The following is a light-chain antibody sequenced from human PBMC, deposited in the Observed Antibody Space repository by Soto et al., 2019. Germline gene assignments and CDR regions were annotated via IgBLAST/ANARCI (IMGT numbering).Light chain of an antibody. Sequence: QSVLTQPASVSGSPGQSITISCTGTSSDVGGYNYVSWYQQHPGKAPKLMIYDVSNRPSGVSNRFSGSKSGNTASRTISGLQAEDESDYYCSPYTSSSTPYVFGTGTKLTVL. CDR1: SSDVGGYNY. CDR3: SPYTSSSTPYV. V-gene: IGLV2-14*01. J-gene: IGLJ1*01. CDR2: DVS.